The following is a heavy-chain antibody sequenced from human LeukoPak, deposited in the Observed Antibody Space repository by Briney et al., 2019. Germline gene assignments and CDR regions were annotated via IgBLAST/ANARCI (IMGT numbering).Heavy chain of an antibody. CDR1: GYTFTGYY. D-gene: IGHD6-6*01. Sequence: ASVKVSCKASGYTFTGYYMHWVRQAPGQGLEWMGWINPNSGGTNYAQKFQGRVTMTRDTSISTAYMELSRLRSEDTAVYYCARVYSSSSNYYYGMDVWGQGTTVTVSS. CDR3: ARVYSSSSNYYYGMDV. V-gene: IGHV1-2*02. CDR2: INPNSGGT. J-gene: IGHJ6*02.